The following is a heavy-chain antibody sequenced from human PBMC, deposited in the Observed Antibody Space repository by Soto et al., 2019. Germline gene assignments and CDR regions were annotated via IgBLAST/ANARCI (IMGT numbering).Heavy chain of an antibody. Sequence: QVQLVQSGAEVKKPGASVKVSCKASGYTFTSYGISWVRQAPGQGLEWMGWISAYNGNTNYAQKIHGRVTMSTDTSTSTAYMELRSLISDDTAVYYCARDHWPLAVAGTGLGYWGQGTLVTVSS. CDR1: GYTFTSYG. D-gene: IGHD6-19*01. CDR2: ISAYNGNT. V-gene: IGHV1-18*01. CDR3: ARDHWPLAVAGTGLGY. J-gene: IGHJ4*02.